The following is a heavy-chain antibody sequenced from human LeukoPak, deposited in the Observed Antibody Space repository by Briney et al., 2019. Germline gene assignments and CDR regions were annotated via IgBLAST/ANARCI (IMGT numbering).Heavy chain of an antibody. J-gene: IGHJ6*03. Sequence: SVKVSCKASGGTFSSYAISWVRQAPGQGLEWMGGIIPIFGTANYAQKFQGRVTITADESTSTAYMELSSLRSEDTAVYYCAREHSSSDNYYYMDVWGKGTTVTISS. D-gene: IGHD6-13*01. CDR3: AREHSSSDNYYYMDV. CDR2: IIPIFGTA. V-gene: IGHV1-69*13. CDR1: GGTFSSYA.